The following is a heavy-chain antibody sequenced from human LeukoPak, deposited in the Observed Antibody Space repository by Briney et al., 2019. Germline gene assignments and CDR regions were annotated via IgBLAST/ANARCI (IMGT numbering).Heavy chain of an antibody. Sequence: PSETLSLTCTVSGGSISSYYWSWLRQPPGKGLEWIGYIYYSGSTNYNPSLKSRVTISVDTSKNQFSLKLSSVTAADTAVYYCARSTAMVNFDYWGQGTLVTVSS. CDR2: IYYSGST. V-gene: IGHV4-59*01. D-gene: IGHD5-18*01. J-gene: IGHJ4*02. CDR3: ARSTAMVNFDY. CDR1: GGSISSYY.